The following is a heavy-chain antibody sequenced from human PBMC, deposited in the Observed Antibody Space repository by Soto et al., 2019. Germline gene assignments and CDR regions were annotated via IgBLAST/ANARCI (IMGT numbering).Heavy chain of an antibody. J-gene: IGHJ5*02. CDR2: IYPGDSDT. D-gene: IGHD2-2*01. V-gene: IGHV5-51*01. Sequence: PGESLKISCKGSGYSFTSYLIGWVRQMPGKGLEWMGIIYPGDSDTRYSPSFQGQVTISADKSISTAYLQWSSLKASDTAMYYCARHGVVVPAAQRDNWFDPWGQGTLVTVSS. CDR1: GYSFTSYL. CDR3: ARHGVVVPAAQRDNWFDP.